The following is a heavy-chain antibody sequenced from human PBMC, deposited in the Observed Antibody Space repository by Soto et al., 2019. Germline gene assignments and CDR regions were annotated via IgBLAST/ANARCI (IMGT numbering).Heavy chain of an antibody. CDR3: AREGLYGSIQDNTFDI. V-gene: IGHV1-8*01. Sequence: QVQLVQSGAEVKRSGASVRISCKASGYTFNRHDINWVRQATGQGPEWIGWINPNSGNTGYAQKFQGRDTMTRDSSITTAYMDLSSLTSEDTAIYYCAREGLYGSIQDNTFDIWGQGTMVSVSS. J-gene: IGHJ3*02. D-gene: IGHD6-19*01. CDR2: INPNSGNT. CDR1: GYTFNRHD.